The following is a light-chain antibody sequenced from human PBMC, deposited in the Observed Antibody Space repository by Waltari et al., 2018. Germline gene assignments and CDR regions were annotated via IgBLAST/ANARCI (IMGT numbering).Light chain of an antibody. Sequence: EIVMTQSPATLSLSPGERATLSARASQSVSSNLAWYQQKPGQAPRLLIYGASTRATGIPARFSGSGSGTEFTLTISSLQSEDFAVYYCQQYNNWPLLTFGGGTKVEIK. J-gene: IGKJ4*01. V-gene: IGKV3-15*01. CDR2: GAS. CDR1: QSVSSN. CDR3: QQYNNWPLLT.